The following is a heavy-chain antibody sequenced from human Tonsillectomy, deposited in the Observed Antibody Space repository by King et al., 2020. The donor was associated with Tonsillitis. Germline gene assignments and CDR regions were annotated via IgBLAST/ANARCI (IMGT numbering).Heavy chain of an antibody. J-gene: IGHJ4*02. D-gene: IGHD3-3*01. CDR1: GFTFSSYG. CDR2: IWYDGSNK. CDR3: ARDFGVVSKYYFDY. Sequence: VQLVESGGGVVQPGRSLRLSCAASGFTFSSYGMHWVRQAPGKGLEWVAVIWYDGSNKYYADSVKGRFTISRDNSKNTLYLQMNSLRAEDTAVYYCARDFGVVSKYYFDYWGQGTLVTVSS. V-gene: IGHV3-33*01.